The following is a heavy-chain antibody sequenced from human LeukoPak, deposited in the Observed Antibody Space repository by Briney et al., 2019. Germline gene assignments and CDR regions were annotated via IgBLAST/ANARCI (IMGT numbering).Heavy chain of an antibody. CDR1: DDSISRDF. Sequence: SETLSLTCTASDDSISRDFWTWIRQPPGEGLEWIGYIRYSGRTEYNPSLKSRVTISIQTSKNQFSLKLTSVTAADTAIYYCARLPDVSGWPSDYWGQGILVTVSS. J-gene: IGHJ4*02. D-gene: IGHD6-19*01. V-gene: IGHV4-59*01. CDR3: ARLPDVSGWPSDY. CDR2: IRYSGRT.